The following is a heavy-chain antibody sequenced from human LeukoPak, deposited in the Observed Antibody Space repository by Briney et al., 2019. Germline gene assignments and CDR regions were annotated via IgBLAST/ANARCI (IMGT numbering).Heavy chain of an antibody. Sequence: GGSLRLSCAASGFTFDDYAMHWVRQAPGKGLEWVSGISWNSGSIGYADSVKGRFTISRDNAKNSLYLQMNSLRAEDTALYYCAKHSSEGSGSYKGGAFDIWGQGTMVTVSS. J-gene: IGHJ3*02. CDR1: GFTFDDYA. CDR3: AKHSSEGSGSYKGGAFDI. CDR2: ISWNSGSI. V-gene: IGHV3-9*01. D-gene: IGHD1-26*01.